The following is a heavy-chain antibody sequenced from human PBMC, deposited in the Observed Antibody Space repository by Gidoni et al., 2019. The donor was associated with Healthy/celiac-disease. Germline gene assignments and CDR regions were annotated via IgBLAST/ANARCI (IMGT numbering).Heavy chain of an antibody. CDR1: GFTFSSYS. Sequence: EVQLVESGGGLVKPGGSLRLSCAASGFTFSSYSVNWVRQAPGKGLAWVSAISSSSSYIYYADSVKGRFTISRDNAKNSLYLQMNSLRAEDTAVYYCARENSFDYWGQGTLVTVSS. CDR2: ISSSSSYI. V-gene: IGHV3-21*01. CDR3: ARENSFDY. D-gene: IGHD4-4*01. J-gene: IGHJ4*02.